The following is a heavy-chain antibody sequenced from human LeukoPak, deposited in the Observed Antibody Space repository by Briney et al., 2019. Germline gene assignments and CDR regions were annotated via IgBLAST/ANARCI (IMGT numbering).Heavy chain of an antibody. J-gene: IGHJ5*02. D-gene: IGHD3-22*01. CDR1: GYTFTGYY. CDR3: ARAGDSSGYYYWFDP. CDR2: INPNSGGT. Sequence: ASVKVSCKASGYTFTGYYMHWVRQAPGQGLGWMGWINPNSGGTNYAQKFQGRVTMTRDTSISTAYMELSRLRSDDTAVYYCARAGDSSGYYYWFDPWGQGTLVTVSS. V-gene: IGHV1-2*02.